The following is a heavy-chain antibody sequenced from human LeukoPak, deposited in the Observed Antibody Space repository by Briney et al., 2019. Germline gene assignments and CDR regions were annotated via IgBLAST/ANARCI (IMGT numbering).Heavy chain of an antibody. CDR2: ISCSSSYI. CDR1: GFTFSSYS. Sequence: PGGSLRLSCAASGFTFSSYSMNWVRQAPGKGLEWVSSISCSSSYIYYADSVKGRFPISRDNAKNSLYLQMNSLRAEDTAVYYCASPPLGYDSSGYYSPLNYWGQGTLVTVSS. V-gene: IGHV3-21*01. J-gene: IGHJ4*02. CDR3: ASPPLGYDSSGYYSPLNY. D-gene: IGHD3-22*01.